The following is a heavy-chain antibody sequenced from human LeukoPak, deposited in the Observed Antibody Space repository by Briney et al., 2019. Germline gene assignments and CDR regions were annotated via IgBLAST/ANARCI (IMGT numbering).Heavy chain of an antibody. D-gene: IGHD6-13*01. V-gene: IGHV1-18*01. Sequence: ASVKVSCKASGYTFTSYGISWVRQAPGQGLEWMGWISAYNGNTNYAQKFQGRVTMTEDTSTDTAYMELSSLRSEDTAVYYCARGQQLSPSDMDVWGKGTTVTVSS. CDR1: GYTFTSYG. CDR3: ARGQQLSPSDMDV. CDR2: ISAYNGNT. J-gene: IGHJ6*03.